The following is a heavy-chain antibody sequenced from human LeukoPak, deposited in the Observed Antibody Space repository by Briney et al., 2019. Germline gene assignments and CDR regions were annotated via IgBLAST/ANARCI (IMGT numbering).Heavy chain of an antibody. Sequence: GGSLRLSCAASGFTFDDYAVHWVRQAPGKGLEWVSLISGDGGSTYYADSVKGRFTISRDNSKNSLYLQMNSLRTEDTALYYCAKDMWRFGELDYDYWGQGTLVTVSS. D-gene: IGHD3-10*01. CDR3: AKDMWRFGELDYDY. V-gene: IGHV3-43*02. J-gene: IGHJ4*02. CDR1: GFTFDDYA. CDR2: ISGDGGST.